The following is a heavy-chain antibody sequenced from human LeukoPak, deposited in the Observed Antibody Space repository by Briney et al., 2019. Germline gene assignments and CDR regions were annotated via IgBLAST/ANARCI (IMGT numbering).Heavy chain of an antibody. CDR3: AKDSDCSSTSCLGIFDY. D-gene: IGHD2-2*01. V-gene: IGHV3-30*02. CDR2: IRYDESAT. J-gene: IGHJ4*02. Sequence: GGSLRLSCVASGLTFSTCGMHWVRQAPGKGLEWLTHIRYDESATYYADSVKGRFTISRENSKNTLYLQMNSLRGEDTAVYYCAKDSDCSSTSCLGIFDYWGQGTLVTVSS. CDR1: GLTFSTCG.